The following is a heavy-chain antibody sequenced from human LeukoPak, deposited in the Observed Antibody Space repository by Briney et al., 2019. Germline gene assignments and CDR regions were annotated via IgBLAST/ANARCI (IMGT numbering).Heavy chain of an antibody. V-gene: IGHV4-59*01. CDR2: IYYSGST. CDR1: GGSISSYY. J-gene: IGHJ4*02. Sequence: SETLSLTCTVSGGSISSYYWSWIRQPPGKGLEWIGYIYYSGSTNYNPSLKSRVTISVDTSKNQFSLKLSSVTAADTAVYYCARDTSSGHRGIDYWGQGTLVTVSS. CDR3: ARDTSSGHRGIDY. D-gene: IGHD3-22*01.